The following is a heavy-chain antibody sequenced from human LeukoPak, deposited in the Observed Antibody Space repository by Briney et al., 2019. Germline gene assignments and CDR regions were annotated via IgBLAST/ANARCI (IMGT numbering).Heavy chain of an antibody. J-gene: IGHJ6*03. CDR2: INPNSGGT. D-gene: IGHD4-17*01. CDR1: GYTFTGYY. CDR3: ARDGLRSSRYYYYYMDV. V-gene: IGHV1-2*02. Sequence: ASVKVSCKASGYTFTGYYMHWVRQAPGQGLEWMGWINPNSGGTNYAQKFQGRVTMTRDTSISTAYMELSSLRSEDTAVYYCARDGLRSSRYYYYYMDVWGKGTTVTVSS.